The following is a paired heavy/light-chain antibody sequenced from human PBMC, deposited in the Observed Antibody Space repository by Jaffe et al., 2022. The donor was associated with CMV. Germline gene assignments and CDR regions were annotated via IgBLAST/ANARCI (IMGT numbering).Light chain of an antibody. CDR1: QSVSSK. J-gene: IGKJ1*01. V-gene: IGKV3-15*01. CDR2: DTS. CDR3: HQYINWPRT. Sequence: EIVMTQSPATLSVSPGERATLSCRASQSVSSKLAWYQQKPGQAPRLLIFDTSIRATGIPPRFSGSGSGTEFTLTISSLQSEDFALYYCHQYINWPRTLGQGTKVEIK.
Heavy chain of an antibody. Sequence: EVQLVESGGGLIQPGGSLRLSCAASGFSFSTHSMNWVRQAPGKGLEWIAYKTSDRVTIHYADSVKGRFTISRDNGKNSLYLQMNNLRDEDTAVYYCAVSIEGYFPYWGQGTLVTVSS. CDR2: KTSDRVTI. V-gene: IGHV3-48*02. CDR1: GFSFSTHS. J-gene: IGHJ4*02. CDR3: AVSIEGYFPY. D-gene: IGHD2-2*01.